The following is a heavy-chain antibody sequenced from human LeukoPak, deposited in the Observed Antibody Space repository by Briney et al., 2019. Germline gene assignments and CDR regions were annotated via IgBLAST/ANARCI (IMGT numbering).Heavy chain of an antibody. V-gene: IGHV4-39*07. CDR3: ARVFRGGAYVWGSYRPNFRNWFDP. Sequence: PSETLSLTCTVSGGSISTNTLYWGWVRQSPGKGLEWIGEINHRGTTYYLPSLKSRVTISVDTSKNQFSLKLSSVTAADTAVYYCARVFRGGAYVWGSYRPNFRNWFDPWGQGTLVTVSS. D-gene: IGHD3-16*02. CDR1: GGSISTNTLY. CDR2: INHRGTT. J-gene: IGHJ5*02.